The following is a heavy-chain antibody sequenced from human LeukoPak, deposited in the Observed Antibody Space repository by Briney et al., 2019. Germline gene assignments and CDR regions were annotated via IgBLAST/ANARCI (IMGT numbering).Heavy chain of an antibody. J-gene: IGHJ5*02. CDR3: ARSYFDVLTNYYMWLAP. CDR1: GYTFTDYY. Sequence: ASVKVSCKASGYTFTDYYIHWVRQPPGQGLERMGLMNLNSGDTYYTQNFQDRVTMTGDTSISTAYLELSSLRSDDTAVFYCARSYFDVLTNYYMWLAPWGQGTLVTVSS. D-gene: IGHD3-9*01. V-gene: IGHV1-2*02. CDR2: MNLNSGDT.